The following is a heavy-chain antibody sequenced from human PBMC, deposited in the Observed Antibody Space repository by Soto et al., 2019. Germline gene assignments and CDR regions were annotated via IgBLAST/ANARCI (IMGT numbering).Heavy chain of an antibody. D-gene: IGHD3-3*01. CDR2: IYPSDSDT. Sequence: PGETLKISCKGSGYNFAGYWIAWVRQMPGKGLELMGIIYPSDSDTRYRPSFQGQVTVSADKSISSAYLQWSSLRASDTAMYYCARGGVSTRTFDYWGQGTPVTVSS. CDR1: GYNFAGYW. CDR3: ARGGVSTRTFDY. V-gene: IGHV5-51*01. J-gene: IGHJ4*02.